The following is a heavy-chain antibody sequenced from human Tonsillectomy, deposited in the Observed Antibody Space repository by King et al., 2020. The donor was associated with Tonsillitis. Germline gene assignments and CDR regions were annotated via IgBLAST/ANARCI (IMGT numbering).Heavy chain of an antibody. CDR2: IYGGDNT. V-gene: IGHV3-53*04. J-gene: IGHJ4*02. Sequence: VQLVESGGGLVQPGGSLRLSCAASGFTVNTNYMSWIRQAPGKGLEWVSVIYGGDNTYYADSVKGRFTISRHNSKNTLYLQMNSLIGEDTAVYYCARGGANDFWSGYFADWGQGTLVTVSS. D-gene: IGHD3-3*01. CDR3: ARGGANDFWSGYFAD. CDR1: GFTVNTNY.